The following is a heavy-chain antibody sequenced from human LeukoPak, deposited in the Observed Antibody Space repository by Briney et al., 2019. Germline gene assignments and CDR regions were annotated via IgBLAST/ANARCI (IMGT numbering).Heavy chain of an antibody. CDR2: MNPNSGNT. CDR1: GYTFTSYD. J-gene: IGHJ4*02. D-gene: IGHD3-22*01. Sequence: ASVKVSCKASGYTFTSYDINWVRQATGQGLDWMGWMNPNSGNTGYAQKFQGRVTMTRNTSISTAYMELSSLRSEDTAVYDCARGGRYYDSSGYYGLFGETKSIDYWGQGTLVTVSS. CDR3: ARGGRYYDSSGYYGLFGETKSIDY. V-gene: IGHV1-8*01.